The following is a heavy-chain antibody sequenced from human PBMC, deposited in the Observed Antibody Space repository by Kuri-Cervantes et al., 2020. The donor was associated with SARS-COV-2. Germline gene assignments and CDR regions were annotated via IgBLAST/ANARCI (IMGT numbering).Heavy chain of an antibody. CDR1: GGSFSGYY. CDR2: INHSGST. CDR3: ARVKGIVLIDWFDP. D-gene: IGHD2-8*01. J-gene: IGHJ5*02. V-gene: IGHV4-34*01. Sequence: ESLKISCAVYGGSFSGYYWSWIRQPPGEGLEWIGEINHSGSTNYNPSLKSRVTISVDTSKNQFSLKLSSVTAADTAVYYCARVKGIVLIDWFDPWGQGTLVTVSS.